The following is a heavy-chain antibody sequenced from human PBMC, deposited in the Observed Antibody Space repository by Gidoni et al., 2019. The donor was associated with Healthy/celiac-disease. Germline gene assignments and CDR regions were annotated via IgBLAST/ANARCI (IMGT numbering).Heavy chain of an antibody. Sequence: EVQLLESGGGLVQPGGSLILSCAASGFTFSSYSMSWVRQAPGKGLEWVSAISGSGGSTYYADSVKGRFTISRDNSKNTLYLQMNSLRAEDTAVYYCAKDGTYYDFWSGYPYYFDYWGQGTLVTVSS. J-gene: IGHJ4*02. CDR2: ISGSGGST. CDR3: AKDGTYYDFWSGYPYYFDY. D-gene: IGHD3-3*01. V-gene: IGHV3-23*01. CDR1: GFTFSSYS.